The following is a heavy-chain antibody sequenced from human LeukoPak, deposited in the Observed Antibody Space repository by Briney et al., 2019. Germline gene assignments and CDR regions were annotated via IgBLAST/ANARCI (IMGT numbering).Heavy chain of an antibody. J-gene: IGHJ3*02. CDR2: INHSGST. D-gene: IGHD3-22*01. CDR1: GGSFSGYY. CDR3: ARGRGCDSRADAFDI. V-gene: IGHV4-34*01. Sequence: PSETLSLTXAVYGGSFSGYYWSWIRQPPGKGLEWIGEINHSGSTNYNPSLKSRVTISVDTSKNQFSLKLSSVTAADTAVYYCARGRGCDSRADAFDIWGQGTMVTVSS.